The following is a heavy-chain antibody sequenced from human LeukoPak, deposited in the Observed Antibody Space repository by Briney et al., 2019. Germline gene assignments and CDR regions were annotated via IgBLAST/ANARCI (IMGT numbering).Heavy chain of an antibody. V-gene: IGHV4-4*07. J-gene: IGHJ4*02. CDR2: IYSSGST. CDR3: ARDLGFWSGPVY. CDR1: GGSISSYY. Sequence: SETLSLTCTVSGGSISSYYWSWIRQPAGKGVQWIGRIYSSGSTNYNPSLKSRVTMSVDTSKNQFSLRLSSVTAADTAVYYCARDLGFWSGPVYWGQGTLVTVSS. D-gene: IGHD3-3*01.